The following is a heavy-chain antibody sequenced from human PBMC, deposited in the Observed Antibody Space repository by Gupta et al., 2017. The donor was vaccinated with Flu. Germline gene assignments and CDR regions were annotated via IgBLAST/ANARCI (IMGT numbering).Heavy chain of an antibody. CDR2: IYHDGTT. D-gene: IGHD2-8*02. Sequence: WNWIRQPPGKGLEWIGYIYHDGTTYYNTSFEGRVTMSLDRANSRFSLKMKSLTAADSAIYFCASSLLYCHDASCPYYFDFWGQGTLVTVSS. J-gene: IGHJ4*02. CDR3: ASSLLYCHDASCPYYFDF. V-gene: IGHV4-30-2*01.